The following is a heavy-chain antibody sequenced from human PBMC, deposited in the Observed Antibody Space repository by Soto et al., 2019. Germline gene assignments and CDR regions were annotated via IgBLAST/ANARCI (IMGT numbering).Heavy chain of an antibody. D-gene: IGHD3-9*01. Sequence: EVQLVESGGGLVQPGGSLRLSCAASGFTFSNYNMNWVRQAPGKGLEWVSYISSSSSTINYADSVKGRFTISRDNAKNSLYLQMNSLRAEDTAVYYCASVPYYDILPASTRGYWGQGTLVTVSS. V-gene: IGHV3-48*01. J-gene: IGHJ4*02. CDR1: GFTFSNYN. CDR3: ASVPYYDILPASTRGY. CDR2: ISSSSSTI.